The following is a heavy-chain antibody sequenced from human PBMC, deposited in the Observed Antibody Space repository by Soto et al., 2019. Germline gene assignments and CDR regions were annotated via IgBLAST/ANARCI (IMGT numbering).Heavy chain of an antibody. CDR2: LAPISGSP. D-gene: IGHD1-26*01. Sequence: VQMVQSGAEVKEPGSSMKVSCTNSGDTFSHYVMSWVRQAPGQGLEWMGSLAPISGSPNYAERFEGRLTISADAGTSTMYMELRSLKYDDTAVYYCARIGVGSRRWGQGTMVTVSS. J-gene: IGHJ3*01. CDR3: ARIGVGSRR. CDR1: GDTFSHYV. V-gene: IGHV1-69*18.